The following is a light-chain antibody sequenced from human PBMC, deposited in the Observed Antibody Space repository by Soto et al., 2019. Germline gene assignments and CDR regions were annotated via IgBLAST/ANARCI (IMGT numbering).Light chain of an antibody. V-gene: IGLV2-11*01. CDR2: TVT. Sequence: QSALTQPRSVSGSPGQSVTISCTGTSSDIGGYNYVSWYQQHPGKAPKLMIYTVTKRPSGVPDRFSGSKSDNTAYLTISELQADDEADYYCCSYAGSSSYVFGTGTKVTVL. J-gene: IGLJ1*01. CDR3: CSYAGSSSYV. CDR1: SSDIGGYNY.